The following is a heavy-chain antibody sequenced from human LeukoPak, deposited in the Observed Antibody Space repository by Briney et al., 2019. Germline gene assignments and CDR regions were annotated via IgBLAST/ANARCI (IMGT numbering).Heavy chain of an antibody. CDR2: INHSGST. Sequence: SETLSLTCAVYGGSFSGYYWSWIRQPPGKGLEWIGEINHSGSTNYNPSLKSRATISVDTSKNQFSLKLSSVTAADTAVYYCARRRGSSSRGPKPGGYYYYYYYMDVWGKGTTVTVSS. D-gene: IGHD6-6*01. CDR1: GGSFSGYY. J-gene: IGHJ6*03. V-gene: IGHV4-34*01. CDR3: ARRRGSSSRGPKPGGYYYYYYYMDV.